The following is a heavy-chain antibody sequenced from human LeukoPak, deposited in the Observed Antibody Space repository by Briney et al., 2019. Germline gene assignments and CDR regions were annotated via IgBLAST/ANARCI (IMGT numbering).Heavy chain of an antibody. V-gene: IGHV4-59*01. CDR1: GGSISSYY. D-gene: IGHD2-8*01. Sequence: KTSETLSLTCTVSGGSISSYYWSWLRQPPGKGLEWIGNIYYSGSTNYNPSLKSRVTISIDTSKNQFSLKLTSVTAADTAVYYCASAPNMDFFDYWGQGTLVTVSS. J-gene: IGHJ4*02. CDR2: IYYSGST. CDR3: ASAPNMDFFDY.